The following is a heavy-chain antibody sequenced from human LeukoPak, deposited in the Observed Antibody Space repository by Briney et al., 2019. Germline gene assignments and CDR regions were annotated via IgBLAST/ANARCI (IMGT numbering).Heavy chain of an antibody. CDR2: IVVGSGNT. V-gene: IGHV1-58*02. CDR3: ARDYGYYYYMDV. D-gene: IGHD3-10*01. J-gene: IGHJ6*03. CDR1: GFTFTSSA. Sequence: GASVKVSCKASGFTFTSSAMQWVRQARGQRLEWIGWIVVGSGNTNYAQKFQERVTITRDMSTSTAYMELSSLRSDDTAVYYCARDYGYYYYMDVWGKGTTVTISS.